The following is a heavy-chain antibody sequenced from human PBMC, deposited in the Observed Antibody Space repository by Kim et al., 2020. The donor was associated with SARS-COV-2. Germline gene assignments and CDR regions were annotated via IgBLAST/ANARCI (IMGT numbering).Heavy chain of an antibody. CDR1: GFTFSNYY. Sequence: GGSLRLSCAASGFTFSNYYMSWIRQAPGKGLEWVSYISSSGSNIYYADSVKGRFTISRDKSKNSLYLQMNSLRAEDTAVYYCARGGYCSSTSCYFVRVSGWFDHWGQGTLVTVSS. CDR3: ARGGYCSSTSCYFVRVSGWFDH. D-gene: IGHD2-2*03. CDR2: ISSSGSNI. J-gene: IGHJ5*02. V-gene: IGHV3-11*01.